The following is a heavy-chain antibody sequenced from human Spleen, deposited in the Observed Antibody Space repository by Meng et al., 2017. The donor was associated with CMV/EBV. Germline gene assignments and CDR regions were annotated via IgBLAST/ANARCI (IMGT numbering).Heavy chain of an antibody. J-gene: IGHJ5*02. CDR3: ARGRGDIVVVPAATYNWFDP. CDR1: GFSYSDFY. D-gene: IGHD2-2*01. V-gene: IGHV3-11*04. Sequence: GGSLRLSCAASGFSYSDFYMSWVRQAPGKGLEWVSVIYSGGSSTYYADSVKGRFTISRDNAKNSLYLQMNSLRAEDTAVYYCARGRGDIVVVPAATYNWFDPWGQGTLVTVSS. CDR2: IYSGGSST.